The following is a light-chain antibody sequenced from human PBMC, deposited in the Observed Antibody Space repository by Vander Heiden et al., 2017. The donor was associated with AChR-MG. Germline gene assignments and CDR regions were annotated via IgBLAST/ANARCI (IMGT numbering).Light chain of an antibody. V-gene: IGLV3-9*01. CDR1: NSGSKN. Sequence: SYELTQPLSVSVALGQTARITRGGNNSGSKNGHWYKQKTGQAPVLVIYRDSNRPSGIPERFSGSNSGNTATLTISRAQAGDEADYYCQVWYSSTVVFGGGTKLTVL. CDR3: QVWYSSTVV. J-gene: IGLJ2*01. CDR2: RDS.